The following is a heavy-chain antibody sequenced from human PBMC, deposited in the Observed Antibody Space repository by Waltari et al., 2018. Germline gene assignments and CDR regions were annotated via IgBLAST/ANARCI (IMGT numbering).Heavy chain of an antibody. Sequence: QVQLQESGPGLVKPSETLSLTCTVSGYSISSGHYWGWIRQPPGKGLEWIGSIYHSGSTYYNPSLKSRVTISVDTSKNQFSLKLSSVTAADTAVYYCARKTLSGTLRYFDYWGQETLVTVSS. CDR2: IYHSGST. J-gene: IGHJ4*02. CDR1: GYSISSGHY. V-gene: IGHV4-38-2*02. CDR3: ARKTLSGTLRYFDY. D-gene: IGHD1-1*01.